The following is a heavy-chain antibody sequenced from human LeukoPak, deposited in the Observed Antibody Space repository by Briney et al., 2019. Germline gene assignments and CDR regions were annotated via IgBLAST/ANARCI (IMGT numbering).Heavy chain of an antibody. CDR3: ARAHSYYDILTGYLPYDAFDI. J-gene: IGHJ3*02. V-gene: IGHV4-59*10. CDR2: IYTSGST. D-gene: IGHD3-9*01. Sequence: SETLSLTCAVYGGSFSGYYWSWIRQPAGKGLEWIGRIYTSGSTNYNPSLKSRVTMSVDTSKNQFSLKLSSVTAADTAVYYCARAHSYYDILTGYLPYDAFDIWGQGTMVTVSS. CDR1: GGSFSGYY.